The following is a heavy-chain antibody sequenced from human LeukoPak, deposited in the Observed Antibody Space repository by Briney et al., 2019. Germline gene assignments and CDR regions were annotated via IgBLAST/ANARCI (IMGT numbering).Heavy chain of an antibody. V-gene: IGHV4-39*01. Sequence: SETLSLTCTVSGGSISSSSYYWGWIRQPPGKGLEWIGSIYYSGSTYYNPSLKSRVTISVDTSKNQFSLKLSSVTAADTAVYYCARSTYYYDSSGDSFDYWGQGTLVTVSS. CDR3: ARSTYYYDSSGDSFDY. CDR2: IYYSGST. CDR1: GGSISSSSYY. J-gene: IGHJ4*02. D-gene: IGHD3-22*01.